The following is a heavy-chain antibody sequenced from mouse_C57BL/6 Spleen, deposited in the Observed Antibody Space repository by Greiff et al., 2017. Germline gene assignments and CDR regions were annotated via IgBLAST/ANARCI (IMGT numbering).Heavy chain of an antibody. CDR2: IYPGDGDT. J-gene: IGHJ3*01. V-gene: IGHV1-80*01. CDR3: ASDFGVAY. CDR1: GYAFSSYW. Sequence: QVQLKESGAELVKPGASVKISCTASGYAFSSYWMNWVKQRPGTGLEWIGQIYPGDGDTNYNGKFKGKATLTADKSSSTAYMQLSSLTSEDSAVYFCASDFGVAYWGQGTLVTVSA.